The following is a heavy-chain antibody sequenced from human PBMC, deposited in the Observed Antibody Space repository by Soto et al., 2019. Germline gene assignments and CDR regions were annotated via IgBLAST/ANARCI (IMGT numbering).Heavy chain of an antibody. Sequence: QITLKESGPTLVKPTQTLTLTCTFSGFSLTTDRVGVGWIRQPPGEALEWLAVIYWDDSQTYRPSLESTLTISKDTTKTQVPLTMTHRACLDTATYYCAHAYGGRSLYWGQGTRVTVSS. J-gene: IGHJ4*02. CDR3: AHAYGGRSLY. CDR2: IYWDDSQ. V-gene: IGHV2-5*02. CDR1: GFSLTTDRVG. D-gene: IGHD1-26*01.